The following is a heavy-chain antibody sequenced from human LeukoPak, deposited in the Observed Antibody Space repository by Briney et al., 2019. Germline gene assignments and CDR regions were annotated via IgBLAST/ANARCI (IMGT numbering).Heavy chain of an antibody. CDR2: IFSGGST. CDR3: ARGQIAA. V-gene: IGHV3-66*01. J-gene: IGHJ4*02. CDR1: GFTFSDYY. Sequence: GGSLRLSCAASGFTFSDYYMSWIRQAPGKGLEWVSVIFSGGSTFYADSLKGRFTISRDNSKNTLFLQMNSLRVEDTAVYYCARGQIAAWGQGTLVTVSS. D-gene: IGHD6-6*01.